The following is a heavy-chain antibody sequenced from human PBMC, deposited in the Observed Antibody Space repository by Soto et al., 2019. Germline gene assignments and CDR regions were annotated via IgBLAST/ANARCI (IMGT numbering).Heavy chain of an antibody. CDR2: INHGGGT. J-gene: IGHJ4*02. CDR1: GGSFGGYY. CDR3: VTREGINWSFDY. V-gene: IGHV4-34*01. Sequence: QVRLHQWGAGLLKASEDLSLTCAVYGGSFGGYYWGWVRQPPGKGLEWIGEINHGGGTNYNPSLKSRVTVSIDTPKNHFSLRLTSVTAADTAVYYCVTREGINWSFDYWGQGTQVTVSS.